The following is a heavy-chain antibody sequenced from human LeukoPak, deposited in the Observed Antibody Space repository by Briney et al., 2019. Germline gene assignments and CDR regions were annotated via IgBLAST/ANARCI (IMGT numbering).Heavy chain of an antibody. Sequence: GGSLRLSCAASGFIFSGNYMSWVRQAPGKGLEWVSVIYTGGNTYYADFVKGRFIISRDNSKNTLYLQMNNLRVEDTAVYYCAGHDWFDPWGQGTLVTVSS. V-gene: IGHV3-53*01. CDR2: IYTGGNT. CDR3: AGHDWFDP. CDR1: GFIFSGNY. J-gene: IGHJ5*02.